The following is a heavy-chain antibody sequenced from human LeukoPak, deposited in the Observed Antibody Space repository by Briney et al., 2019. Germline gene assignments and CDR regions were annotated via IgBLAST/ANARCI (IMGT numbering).Heavy chain of an antibody. CDR3: ARDGPGIAVAGTDY. D-gene: IGHD6-19*01. V-gene: IGHV3-21*01. Sequence: GGSLRLSCAASGFTFSTYGMHWVRQAPGKGLEWVSSISSSSSYVYYADSVKGRFTISRDNAKNSLYLQMNSLRAEDTAVYYCARDGPGIAVAGTDYWGQGTLVTVSS. CDR1: GFTFSTYG. J-gene: IGHJ4*02. CDR2: ISSSSSYV.